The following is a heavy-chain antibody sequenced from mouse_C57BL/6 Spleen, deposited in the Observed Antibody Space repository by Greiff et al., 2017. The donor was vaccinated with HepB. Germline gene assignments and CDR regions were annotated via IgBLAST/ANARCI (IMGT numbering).Heavy chain of an antibody. CDR3: AREGGYYSNYFYAMDY. V-gene: IGHV5-16*01. J-gene: IGHJ4*01. CDR1: GFTFSDYY. D-gene: IGHD2-5*01. Sequence: DVKLVESEGGLVQPGSSMKLSCTASGFTFSDYYMAWVRQVPEKGLEWVANINYDGSSTYYLDSLKSRFIISRDNAKNILYLQMSSLKSEDTATYYCAREGGYYSNYFYAMDYWGQGTSVTVSS. CDR2: INYDGSST.